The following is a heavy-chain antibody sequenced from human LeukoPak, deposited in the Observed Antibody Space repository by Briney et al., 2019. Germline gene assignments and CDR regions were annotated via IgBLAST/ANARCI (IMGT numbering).Heavy chain of an antibody. CDR3: ARDLYSSSWCENYYGMDV. D-gene: IGHD6-13*01. Sequence: PVGSLRLSCAASGFTFSSYSMNWVRQAPGKGLEWVSSISSSSSYIYYADSVKGRFTISRDNAQNSLYLQMNSLRAEDTAVYYCARDLYSSSWCENYYGMDVWGQGTTVTVSS. J-gene: IGHJ6*02. V-gene: IGHV3-21*01. CDR1: GFTFSSYS. CDR2: ISSSSSYI.